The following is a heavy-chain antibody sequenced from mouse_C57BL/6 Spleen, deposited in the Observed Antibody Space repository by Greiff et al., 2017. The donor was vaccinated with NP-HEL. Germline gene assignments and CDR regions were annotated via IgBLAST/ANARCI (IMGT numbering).Heavy chain of an antibody. J-gene: IGHJ4*01. V-gene: IGHV5-9-1*02. CDR1: GFTFSSYA. CDR2: ISSGGDYI. Sequence: EVQRVESGEGLVKPGGSLKLSCAASGFTFSSYAMSWVRQTPEKRLEWVAYISSGGDYIYYADTVKGRFTISRDNARNTLYLQMSSLKSEDTAMYYCTRDYYGSGRAMDYWGQGTSVTVSS. CDR3: TRDYYGSGRAMDY. D-gene: IGHD1-1*01.